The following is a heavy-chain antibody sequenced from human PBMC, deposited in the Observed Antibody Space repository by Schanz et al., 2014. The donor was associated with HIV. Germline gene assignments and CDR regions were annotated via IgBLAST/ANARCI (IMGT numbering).Heavy chain of an antibody. CDR1: GYTLTELS. CDR3: ASREFGIYYYGLDV. Sequence: QVQLVQSGAEVKKPGASVKVSCKVSGYTLTELSMNWVRQAPGKGLEWMGGFDPEDGEIIYAQKFQGRVTMTEDTSTDTVYMELSSLRSEDTAVYYCASREFGIYYYGLDVWGQGTTVIVSS. CDR2: FDPEDGEI. J-gene: IGHJ6*02. D-gene: IGHD3-10*01. V-gene: IGHV1-24*01.